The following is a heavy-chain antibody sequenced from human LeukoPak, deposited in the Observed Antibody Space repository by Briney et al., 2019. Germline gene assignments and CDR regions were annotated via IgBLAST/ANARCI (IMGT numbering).Heavy chain of an antibody. D-gene: IGHD3-22*01. V-gene: IGHV1-69*05. J-gene: IGHJ4*02. CDR1: GGTFSSYA. Sequence: SVKVSCKASGGTFSSYAISWLRQAPGQGLEWMGGIIPIFGTANYAQKFQGRVTITTDESTSTACMELSSLRSEDTAVYYCARTDYYDSSGTLVLGNLFDYWGQGTLVTVSS. CDR3: ARTDYYDSSGTLVLGNLFDY. CDR2: IIPIFGTA.